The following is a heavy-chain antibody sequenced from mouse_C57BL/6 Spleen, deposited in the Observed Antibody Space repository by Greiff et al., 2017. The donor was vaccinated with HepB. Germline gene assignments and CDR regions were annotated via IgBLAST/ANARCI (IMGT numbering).Heavy chain of an antibody. CDR2: ISSGGSYT. D-gene: IGHD2-4*01. CDR1: GFTFSSYG. CDR3: ARYDYDAWYFDV. Sequence: EVQLVESGGDLVKPGGSLKLSCAASGFTFSSYGMSWVRQTPDKRLEWVATISSGGSYTYYPASVKGRFTISRDNAKNTLYLQMSSLKSEDTAMYYCARYDYDAWYFDVWGTGTTVTVSS. V-gene: IGHV5-6*01. J-gene: IGHJ1*03.